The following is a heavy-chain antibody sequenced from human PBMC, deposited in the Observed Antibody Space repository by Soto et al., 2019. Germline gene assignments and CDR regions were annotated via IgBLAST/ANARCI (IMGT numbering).Heavy chain of an antibody. CDR2: VKHSGNI. V-gene: IGHV4-34*01. CDR1: GGSFSGYY. Sequence: QVQLQQWGAGLLEPSETLSLTCAVYGGSFSGYYWGWFRQPPGKGLEWIGEVKHSGNINYNPSLKTRLTVSVDTSKNQFSLKLSSMTAADTAMYYCVRGSHFDFSSGYADSFDVWGQGTMVTVSS. J-gene: IGHJ3*01. D-gene: IGHD3-3*01. CDR3: VRGSHFDFSSGYADSFDV.